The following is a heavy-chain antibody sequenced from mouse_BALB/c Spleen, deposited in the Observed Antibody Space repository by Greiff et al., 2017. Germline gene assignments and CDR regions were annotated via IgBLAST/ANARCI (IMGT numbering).Heavy chain of an antibody. D-gene: IGHD1-1*01. V-gene: IGHV1-69*02. J-gene: IGHJ2*01. Sequence: QVQLQQPGAELVRPGASVKLSCKASGYTFTSYWINWVKQRPGQGLEWIGNIYPSDSYTNYNQKFKDKATLTVDKSSSTAYMQLSSPTSEDAAVYYCTRNGRSHFDYWGQGTTLTVSS. CDR2: IYPSDSYT. CDR1: GYTFTSYW. CDR3: TRNGRSHFDY.